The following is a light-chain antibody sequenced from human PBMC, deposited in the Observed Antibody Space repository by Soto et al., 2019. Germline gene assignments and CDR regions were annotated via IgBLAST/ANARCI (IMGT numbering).Light chain of an antibody. CDR2: KVS. V-gene: IGKV2-30*01. CDR3: MQGSHWPPWT. Sequence: DVVMTQSPLSLPVTLGQPASISCRSSQSLLSSDGNTYLNWFHQRPGQSPRRLIYKVSNRDSGVPDRFSGSGSGTDFTLKISRVEAEDVGVYYCMQGSHWPPWTFGQGTEVEIK. CDR1: QSLLSSDGNTY. J-gene: IGKJ1*01.